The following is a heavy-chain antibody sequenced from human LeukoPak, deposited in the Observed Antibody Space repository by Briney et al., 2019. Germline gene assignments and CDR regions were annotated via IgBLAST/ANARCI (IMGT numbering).Heavy chain of an antibody. J-gene: IGHJ6*02. CDR2: IIPIFGTA. D-gene: IGHD5-18*01. CDR1: GGTFSSYA. Sequence: SVKVSCKASGGTFSSYAISWVRQAPGQGLEWMGGIIPIFGTANYAQKFQGRVTITADESTSTAYMELSSLRSEDTAVYYCARVAVPYGPHPDTAMVNYYYYYGMDVWGQGTTVTVSS. CDR3: ARVAVPYGPHPDTAMVNYYYYYGMDV. V-gene: IGHV1-69*13.